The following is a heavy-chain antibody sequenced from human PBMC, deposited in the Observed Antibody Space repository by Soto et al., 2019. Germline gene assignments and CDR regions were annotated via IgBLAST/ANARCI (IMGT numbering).Heavy chain of an antibody. Sequence: PGGSLRLSCAASGFTFSSYAMHWVRQAPGKGLEWVAVISYDGSNKYYADSVKGRFTISRDNSKNTLYLQMNSLRAEDTAVYYCARDTDSSSSFYCYYGMDVWGQGTTDTVSS. CDR2: ISYDGSNK. CDR1: GFTFSSYA. CDR3: ARDTDSSSSFYCYYGMDV. D-gene: IGHD6-6*01. J-gene: IGHJ6*02. V-gene: IGHV3-30-3*01.